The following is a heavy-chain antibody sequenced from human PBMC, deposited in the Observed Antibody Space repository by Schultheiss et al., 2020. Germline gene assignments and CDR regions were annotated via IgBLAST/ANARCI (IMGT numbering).Heavy chain of an antibody. CDR3: ARGIGSSWYYYGMDV. D-gene: IGHD6-13*01. CDR1: GGSFSGYY. CDR2: INHSGST. Sequence: SETLSLTCAVYGGSFSGYYWSWIRQPPGKGLEWIGEINHSGSTNYNPSLKSRVTISVDKSKNQFSLKLSSVTAADTAVYYCARGIGSSWYYYGMDVWGQGTTVTVSS. J-gene: IGHJ6*02. V-gene: IGHV4-34*01.